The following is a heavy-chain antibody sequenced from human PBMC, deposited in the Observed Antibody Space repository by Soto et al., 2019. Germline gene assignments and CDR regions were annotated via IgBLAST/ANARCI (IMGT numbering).Heavy chain of an antibody. D-gene: IGHD6-19*01. Sequence: ASVKVSCKVSGYTLTELSMHWVRQAPGKGLEWMGGFDPEGGETIYAQKFQGRVTMTEDTSTDTAYMELSSLRSEDTAVYYCATGPSSGWYFLLDYWGQGTLVTVSS. V-gene: IGHV1-24*01. CDR2: FDPEGGET. CDR3: ATGPSSGWYFLLDY. J-gene: IGHJ4*02. CDR1: GYTLTELS.